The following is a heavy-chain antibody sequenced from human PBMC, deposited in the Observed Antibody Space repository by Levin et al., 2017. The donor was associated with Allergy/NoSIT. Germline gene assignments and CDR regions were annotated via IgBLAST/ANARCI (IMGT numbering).Heavy chain of an antibody. CDR1: GFTFSSYA. V-gene: IGHV3-30-3*01. J-gene: IGHJ3*02. D-gene: IGHD3-10*01. Sequence: GGSLRLSCAASGFTFSSYAMHWVRQAPGKGLEWVAVISYDGSNKYYADSVKGRFTISRDNSKNTLYLQMNSLRAEDTAVYYCAREPTYYYGSGSYYDAFDIWGQGTMVTVSS. CDR2: ISYDGSNK. CDR3: AREPTYYYGSGSYYDAFDI.